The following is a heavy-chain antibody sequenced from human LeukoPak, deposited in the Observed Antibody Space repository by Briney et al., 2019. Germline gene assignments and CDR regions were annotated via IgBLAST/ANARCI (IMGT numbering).Heavy chain of an antibody. Sequence: ASVKVSCKASGHTFTSNFVHWVRQAPGQGLEWMAVLNPSDGDTTYAQEFQGRITMTRDTSTGTVYMELSSLRSEDTAVYYCAGETDAFDYWGQGTLVTVSS. CDR1: GHTFTSNF. V-gene: IGHV1-46*03. CDR3: AGETDAFDY. CDR2: LNPSDGDT. J-gene: IGHJ4*02.